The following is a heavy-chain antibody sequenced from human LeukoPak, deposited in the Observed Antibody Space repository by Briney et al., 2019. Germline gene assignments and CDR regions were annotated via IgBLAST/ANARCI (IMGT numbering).Heavy chain of an antibody. Sequence: GGSLRLSCAASGFTFRDAWMNWVRQAPGKGLEWVGRIKSKTDGGTTDYAAPVKDRFTISRDDSKNTLYLQMNSLRAEDTAVYYCARDPTRWLRYGYFDYWGQGTLVTVSS. CDR2: IKSKTDGGTT. V-gene: IGHV3-15*01. D-gene: IGHD5-12*01. CDR3: ARDPTRWLRYGYFDY. J-gene: IGHJ4*02. CDR1: GFTFRDAW.